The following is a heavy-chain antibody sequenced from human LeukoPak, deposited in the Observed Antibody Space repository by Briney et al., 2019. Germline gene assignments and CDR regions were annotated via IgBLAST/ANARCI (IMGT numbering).Heavy chain of an antibody. CDR1: GFTFSSYS. D-gene: IGHD5-24*01. CDR2: ISSSSSTI. J-gene: IGHJ6*02. CDR3: ANSRRDGYNQWYYGMDV. Sequence: PGGSLRLSCAASGFTFSSYSMNWVRQAPGKGLEWVSYISSSSSTIYYAASVKGRFTISRDNAKNSLYLQMNSLRAEDTAVYYCANSRRDGYNQWYYGMDVWGQGTTVTVSS. V-gene: IGHV3-48*04.